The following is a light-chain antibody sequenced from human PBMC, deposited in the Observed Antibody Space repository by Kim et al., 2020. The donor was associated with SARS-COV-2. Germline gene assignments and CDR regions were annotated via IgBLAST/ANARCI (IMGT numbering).Light chain of an antibody. Sequence: IVLTQSPATLSLSPGERATLSCRASQSVSSYLAWYQQKPGQAPRLLIYDASNRATGIPARFSGSGSGTDFTLTISSLEPEDFAVYYCQQRSTWHPYTFGQGTKLEI. CDR3: QQRSTWHPYT. J-gene: IGKJ2*01. V-gene: IGKV3-11*01. CDR1: QSVSSY. CDR2: DAS.